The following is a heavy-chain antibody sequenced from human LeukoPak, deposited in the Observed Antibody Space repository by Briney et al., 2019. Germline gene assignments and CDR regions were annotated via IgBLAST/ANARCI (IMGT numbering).Heavy chain of an antibody. V-gene: IGHV4-39*07. CDR1: GGSISSSSYY. CDR2: IYYSGST. Sequence: SETLSLTCTVSGGSISSSSYYWGWIRQPPGKGLEWIGSIYYSGSTYYNPSLKSRVTISVDTSKNQFSLKLSSVTAADTAVYYCARANKENVWGSYLRGPFDYWGQGTLVTVSS. J-gene: IGHJ4*02. CDR3: ARANKENVWGSYLRGPFDY. D-gene: IGHD3-16*02.